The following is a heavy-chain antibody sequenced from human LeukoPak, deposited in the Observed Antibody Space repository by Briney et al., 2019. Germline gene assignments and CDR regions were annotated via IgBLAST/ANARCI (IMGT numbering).Heavy chain of an antibody. CDR1: GGSISSSSYY. CDR3: ATQRYTWGIDY. Sequence: PSETLSLTCTVSGGSISSSSYYWGWIRQPAGKGLEWIGRIYISGSTNYNPSLKNRVTISVDTSKNQFSLKVSSVTAADTAVYYCATQRYTWGIDYWGQGTLVTVSS. CDR2: IYISGST. D-gene: IGHD5-18*01. J-gene: IGHJ4*02. V-gene: IGHV4-61*02.